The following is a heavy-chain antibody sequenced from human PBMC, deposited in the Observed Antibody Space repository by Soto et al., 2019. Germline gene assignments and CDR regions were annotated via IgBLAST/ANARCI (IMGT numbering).Heavy chain of an antibody. CDR3: ARVGGVAARTFDY. J-gene: IGHJ4*01. CDR1: GGSFNDFY. Sequence: PSEPLSLTCTVSGGSFNDFYWSWFRQPPGKGLEWIGYIYYSGGTDYNPSLKGRVTVSVGTSKNQFSLKLRSVTAADTAVYYCARVGGVAARTFDYWGQGTLVTVSS. D-gene: IGHD6-6*01. CDR2: IYYSGGT. V-gene: IGHV4-59*01.